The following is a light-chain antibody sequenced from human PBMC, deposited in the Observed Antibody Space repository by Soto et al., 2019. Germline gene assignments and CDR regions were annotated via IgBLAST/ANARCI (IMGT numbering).Light chain of an antibody. CDR1: QSRGSNF. J-gene: IGKJ5*01. CDR2: ASS. V-gene: IGKV3-20*01. Sequence: EIVLTQSPGTLSLSPGQTLTRSCKTSQSRGSNFLAWYQHKPGQAPRLLIYASSNRATGIPDRFSGSASGTDFTLTINRLEPEDFAVYYCQLYGISPPFGQGTRLEIK. CDR3: QLYGISPP.